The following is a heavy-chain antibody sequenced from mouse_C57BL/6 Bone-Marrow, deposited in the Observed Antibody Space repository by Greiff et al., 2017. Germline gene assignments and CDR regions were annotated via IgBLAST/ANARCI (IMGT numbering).Heavy chain of an antibody. J-gene: IGHJ4*01. Sequence: QVQLQQPGAELVKPGASVKMSCKASGYTFTSYWITWVKQRPGQGLEWIGDIYPGSGSTNYNEKFKSKATLTVDTSSSTAYMQLSSLTSEDSAVYYCATGYYGNPYAMDYWGQGTSVTVSS. CDR3: ATGYYGNPYAMDY. CDR1: GYTFTSYW. V-gene: IGHV1-55*01. CDR2: IYPGSGST. D-gene: IGHD2-1*01.